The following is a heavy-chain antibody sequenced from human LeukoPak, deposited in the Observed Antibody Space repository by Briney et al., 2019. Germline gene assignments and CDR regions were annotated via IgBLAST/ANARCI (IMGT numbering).Heavy chain of an antibody. CDR1: GFTFNNYG. V-gene: IGHV3-23*01. Sequence: HPGGSLRLSCSASGFTFNNYGMSWVRQAPGKGLEWVSSISGSGDSTYYADSVKGRFTISRDNSENTLFLQMNSLRAEDTAVYYCARDSAVVHDAFDIWGQGTMVTVSS. CDR3: ARDSAVVHDAFDI. J-gene: IGHJ3*02. D-gene: IGHD6-19*01. CDR2: ISGSGDST.